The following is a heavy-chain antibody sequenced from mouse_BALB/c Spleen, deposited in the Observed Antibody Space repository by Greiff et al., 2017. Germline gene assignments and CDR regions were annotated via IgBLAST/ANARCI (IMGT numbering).Heavy chain of an antibody. Sequence: QVQLQQSGAELVRPATSVKVSCNASGYAFTNYLIEWVKQRPGQGLEWIGEINPGSGGTNYNEKFKGKATLTADKSSSTAYMQLSSLTSDDSAVYFCARDYDVYFDYWGQGTTLTVSS. CDR2: INPGSGGT. CDR3: ARDYDVYFDY. D-gene: IGHD2-4*01. CDR1: GYAFTNYL. J-gene: IGHJ2*01. V-gene: IGHV1-54*01.